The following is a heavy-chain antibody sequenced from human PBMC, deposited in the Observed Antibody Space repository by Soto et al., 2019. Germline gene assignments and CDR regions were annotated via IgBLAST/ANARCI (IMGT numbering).Heavy chain of an antibody. D-gene: IGHD3-22*01. CDR2: IYPGDSDT. CDR3: ARTTDSSGQEIAFDI. J-gene: IGHJ3*02. Sequence: GASLQISFKGSGYSFTTYWIGWVRQMPGKGLEWMGIIYPGDSDTRYSPSFQGQVTISADKSISTAYLQWSSLKASDTAMYYCARTTDSSGQEIAFDIWGQGTMVTVSS. V-gene: IGHV5-51*01. CDR1: GYSFTTYW.